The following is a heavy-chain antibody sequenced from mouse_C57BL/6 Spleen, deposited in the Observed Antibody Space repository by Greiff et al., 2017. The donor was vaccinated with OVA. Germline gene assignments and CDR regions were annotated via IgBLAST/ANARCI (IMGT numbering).Heavy chain of an antibody. V-gene: IGHV1-26*01. CDR1: GYTFTDYY. J-gene: IGHJ2*01. CDR2: INPNNGGT. Sequence: EVQLQQSGPELVKPGASVKISCKASGYTFTDYYMNWVKQSHGKSLEWIGDINPNNGGTSYNQKFKGKATLTVDKSSSTAYMELRSLPSEASAVYYCAREAIPRDFDYWGQGTTLTVSS. CDR3: AREAIPRDFDY.